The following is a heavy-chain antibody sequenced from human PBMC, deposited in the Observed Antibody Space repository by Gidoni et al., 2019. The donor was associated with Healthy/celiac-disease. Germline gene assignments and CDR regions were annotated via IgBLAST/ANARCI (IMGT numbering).Heavy chain of an antibody. CDR1: GFTFSRYA. J-gene: IGHJ4*02. CDR2: ISYDGSNK. V-gene: IGHV3-30-3*01. D-gene: IGHD2-2*02. CDR3: ARIYLLPYCSSTSCYSDY. Sequence: QVQLVESGGGVVQPGRSLRLACAASGFTFSRYALHWFRQAPGKGMEWGAVISYDGSNKYYADSVKGRFTISRDNSKNTLYLQMNSLRAEDTAVYYCARIYLLPYCSSTSCYSDYWGQGTLVTVSS.